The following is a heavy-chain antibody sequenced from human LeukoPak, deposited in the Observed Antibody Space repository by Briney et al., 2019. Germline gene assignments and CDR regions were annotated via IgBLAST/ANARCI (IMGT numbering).Heavy chain of an antibody. CDR2: LYFSGST. V-gene: IGHV4-59*01. D-gene: IGHD3-10*01. J-gene: IGHJ6*02. CDR3: ARELGSSYAYGMDV. Sequence: PSETLSLTCTVSGASISTFYWSWIRQPPGKGLEWIGYLYFSGSTNYNPSLKSRVTISSDTSKNQLSLRLSSVTAADTAMYYCARELGSSYAYGMDVWGQGTTVTVSS. CDR1: GASISTFY.